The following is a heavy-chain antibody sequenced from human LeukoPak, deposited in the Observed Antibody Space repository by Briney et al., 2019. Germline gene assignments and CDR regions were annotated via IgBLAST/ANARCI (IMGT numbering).Heavy chain of an antibody. CDR3: AKGVGDSSGPGGL. Sequence: GGSLRLSCVASGFTFEDYAMHWVRQTPEKGLEWVAGISWNSGSINYADSVKGRFTISRDNAKNSLYLQMNSLRRDDMALYHCAKGVGDSSGPGGLWGQGTLVTVSS. D-gene: IGHD3-22*01. J-gene: IGHJ4*02. V-gene: IGHV3-9*03. CDR2: ISWNSGSI. CDR1: GFTFEDYA.